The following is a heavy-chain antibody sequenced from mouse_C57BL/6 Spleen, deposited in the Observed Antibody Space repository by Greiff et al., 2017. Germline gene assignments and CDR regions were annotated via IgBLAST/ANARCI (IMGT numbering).Heavy chain of an antibody. CDR1: GYTFTSYW. Sequence: VQLQQPGAELVRPGSSVKLSCKASGYTFTSYWMDWVKQRPGQGLEWIGNIYPSDSETHYNQKFKDKATLTVDKSSSTAYMQLSSLTSEDSAVYYCARDSNYEAVDYWGQGTTLTVSS. CDR3: ARDSNYEAVDY. D-gene: IGHD2-5*01. CDR2: IYPSDSET. J-gene: IGHJ2*01. V-gene: IGHV1-61*01.